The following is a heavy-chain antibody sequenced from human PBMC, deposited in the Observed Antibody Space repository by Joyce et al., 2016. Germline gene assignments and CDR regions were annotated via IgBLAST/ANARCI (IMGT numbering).Heavy chain of an antibody. D-gene: IGHD3-16*02. CDR2: ISNTSSTI. J-gene: IGHJ3*02. CDR3: ARFIIVDAFDI. V-gene: IGHV3-48*01. Sequence: EVQLVESGGGLVQPGGSLRLSCAASGFNYRYYSMNWVRQAPGKGLGWVSYISNTSSTIYYADSVKGRFTISRDNAKNSLYLQMNSLRAEDTAVYYCARFIIVDAFDIWGQGTMVTVSS. CDR1: GFNYRYYS.